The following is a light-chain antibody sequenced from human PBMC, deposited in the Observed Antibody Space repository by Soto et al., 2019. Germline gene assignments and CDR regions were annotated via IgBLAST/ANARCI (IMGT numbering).Light chain of an antibody. J-gene: IGKJ1*01. CDR2: DAS. CDR3: QQYHSYPAS. Sequence: DIQMTQSPSSLSASVGDRVTITCRASQGISSFLAWFQQEPGKAPKSLIYDASTLQSGVSSRFSGSGSDTHFTLTISSLQPEDFATYYCQQYHSYPASFGQGTKVEIK. V-gene: IGKV1-16*01. CDR1: QGISSF.